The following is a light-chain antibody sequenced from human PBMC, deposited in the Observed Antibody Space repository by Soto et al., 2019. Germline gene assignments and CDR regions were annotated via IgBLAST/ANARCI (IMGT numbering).Light chain of an antibody. Sequence: DIQMTQSPSSLSASVGDRVTITCRPSRGIGNALAWYQQKPGTVPKLLIHSASTLQSGVPSRFSGSGSGTDFTLTISSLQPEDVASYYCQKYDRAPTFGPGTKVEIK. J-gene: IGKJ1*01. V-gene: IGKV1-27*01. CDR3: QKYDRAPT. CDR1: RGIGNA. CDR2: SAS.